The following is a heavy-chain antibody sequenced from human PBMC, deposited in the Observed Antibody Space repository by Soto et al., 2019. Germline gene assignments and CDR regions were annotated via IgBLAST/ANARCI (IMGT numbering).Heavy chain of an antibody. CDR3: ARGGYCSVATCYRQGEY. CDR2: IIPIVDIA. Sequence: QVQLVQSGAEVKKPGSSVKVSSKASGGTFSSYTISWVRQAAGQGLEWMGRIIPIVDIANYAQKFQGRVSITADTSTNTTYMELSSLTSEDTAVYYCARGGYCSVATCYRQGEYWCHGTPVTVSS. D-gene: IGHD2-15*01. J-gene: IGHJ4*01. CDR1: GGTFSSYT. V-gene: IGHV1-69*02.